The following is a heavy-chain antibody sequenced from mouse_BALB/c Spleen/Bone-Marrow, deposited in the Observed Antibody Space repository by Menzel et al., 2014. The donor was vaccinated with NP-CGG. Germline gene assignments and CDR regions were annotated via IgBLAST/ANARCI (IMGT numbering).Heavy chain of an antibody. J-gene: IGHJ1*01. CDR2: IRNKANGYTT. CDR1: GFTFTDYY. CDR3: ARYTVITTHWYFDV. Sequence: EVQGVESGGGLGQPGGSLRLSCATSGFTFTDYYMSWVRQPPGKALEWLGFIRNKANGYTTEYSASVKGRFTISRDNSPSILYLQMNTLRAEDSATYYCARYTVITTHWYFDVWGAGTTVTVSS. V-gene: IGHV7-3*02. D-gene: IGHD2-4*01.